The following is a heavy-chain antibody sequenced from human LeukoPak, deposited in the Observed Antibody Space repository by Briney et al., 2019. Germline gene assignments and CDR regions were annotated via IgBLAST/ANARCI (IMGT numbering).Heavy chain of an antibody. J-gene: IGHJ4*02. V-gene: IGHV3-53*01. CDR3: ATDYGSGAYYTLDY. Sequence: PGGSLRLSCAAAGFTFSNAWMSWVRQAPGMGLEWVSIIYSGGRTYYSDSVKGRFTISRDNSKNTLYLQMNSLRAEDTAVYYCATDYGSGAYYTLDYWGQGTLVTVSS. D-gene: IGHD3-10*01. CDR1: GFTFSNAW. CDR2: IYSGGRT.